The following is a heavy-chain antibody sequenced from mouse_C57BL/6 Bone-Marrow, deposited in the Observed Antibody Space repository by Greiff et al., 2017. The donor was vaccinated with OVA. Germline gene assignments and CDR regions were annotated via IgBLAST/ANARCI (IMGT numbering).Heavy chain of an antibody. CDR1: GYTFTSYW. J-gene: IGHJ3*01. D-gene: IGHD4-1*01. CDR2: IDPSVSYT. V-gene: IGHV1-50*01. CDR3: ARTNWEGPWFAY. Sequence: QVQLQQSGAELVKPGASVKLSCKASGYTFTSYWMQWVKQRPGQGLEWIGEIDPSVSYTNYNQKFKGKATLTVDTSSSTAYMQLSSLTSEDSAVYYCARTNWEGPWFAYWGQGTLVTVSA.